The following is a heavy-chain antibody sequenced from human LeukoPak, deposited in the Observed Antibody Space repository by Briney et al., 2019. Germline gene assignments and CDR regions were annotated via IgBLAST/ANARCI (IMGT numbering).Heavy chain of an antibody. V-gene: IGHV6-1*01. CDR3: AREAQLERSRAIDY. D-gene: IGHD1-1*01. J-gene: IGHJ4*02. CDR1: GDSVSRNTAG. CDR2: TYYRSKWYN. Sequence: SQTLSLTCAISGDSVSRNTAGWNWIRQSPSRGLEWLGRTYYRSKWYNDYAVSVKSRITINPDTSKNQFSLQLNSVTPEDTAVYYCAREAQLERSRAIDYWGQGTLVTVSS.